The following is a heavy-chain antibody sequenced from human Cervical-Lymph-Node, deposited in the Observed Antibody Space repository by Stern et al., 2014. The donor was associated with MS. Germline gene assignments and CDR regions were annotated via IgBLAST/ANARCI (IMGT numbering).Heavy chain of an antibody. CDR3: ARDTSSPERSDW. CDR1: GFTVSRDY. D-gene: IGHD1-1*01. J-gene: IGHJ4*02. CDR2: ITNVGST. Sequence: EDQLVESGGGVIQPGGSLRLSCTASGFTVSRDYMTWVRQAPGKGLEWVSLITNVGSTFYTDSVKGRLTISRDDSKNTVYLHMTSLRAEDTAMYYCARDTSSPERSDWWGQGTLVTVSS. V-gene: IGHV3-53*01.